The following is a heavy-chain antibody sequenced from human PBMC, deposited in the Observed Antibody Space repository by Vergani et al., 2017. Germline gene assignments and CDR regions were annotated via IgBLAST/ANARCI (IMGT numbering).Heavy chain of an antibody. Sequence: QVQLVQSGAEVKKPGSSVKVSCKASGGTFSSYAISWVRQAPGQGFEWMGWINPNSGGTNYAQKCQGRVTMTRDTSISTAYMELSRLRSDDTAVYYCARDSDFDWLLWWGQGTLVTVSS. CDR3: ARDSDFDWLLW. CDR2: INPNSGGT. J-gene: IGHJ4*02. V-gene: IGHV1-2*02. CDR1: GGTFSSYA. D-gene: IGHD3-9*01.